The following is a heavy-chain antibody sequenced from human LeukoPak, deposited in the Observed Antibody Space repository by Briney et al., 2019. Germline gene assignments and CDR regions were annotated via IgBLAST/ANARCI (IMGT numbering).Heavy chain of an antibody. J-gene: IGHJ3*02. CDR2: IYPGDSDT. D-gene: IGHD4/OR15-4a*01. V-gene: IGHV5-51*01. CDR3: ASHRSLTADAFDI. Sequence: GESLEISCKGSGYTFSSYWIGWVRQMPGKGMEWMGSIYPGDSDTRYSPSFQGQVTISADKSISTAYLQWSSLKASDTAMYYCASHRSLTADAFDIWGQGTMVTVSS. CDR1: GYTFSSYW.